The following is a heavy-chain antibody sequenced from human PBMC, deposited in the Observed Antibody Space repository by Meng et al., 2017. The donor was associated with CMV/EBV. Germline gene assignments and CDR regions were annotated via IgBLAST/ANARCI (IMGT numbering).Heavy chain of an antibody. CDR1: GFTFSSYG. CDR2: IRYDGSNK. D-gene: IGHD4-11*01. CDR3: AKNGATTVTTCHFDY. J-gene: IGHJ4*02. V-gene: IGHV3-30*02. Sequence: GESLKISCAASGFTFSSYGMHWVRQAPGKGLEWVAFIRYDGSNKYYADSVKGRFTISRDNSKNTLCLQMNSLRAEDTAVYYCAKNGATTVTTCHFDYWGQGTLVTVSS.